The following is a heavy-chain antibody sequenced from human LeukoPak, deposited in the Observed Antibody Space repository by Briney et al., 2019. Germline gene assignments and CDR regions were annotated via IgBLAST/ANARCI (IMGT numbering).Heavy chain of an antibody. CDR3: AKGSDMYYYGSGRPTRYYYYGMDV. V-gene: IGHV4-30-4*08. Sequence: SETLSLTCTVSGGSISSSSYYWGWIRQPPGKGLEWIGYIYYSGSTYYNPSLKSRVTISVDTSKNQFSLKLSSVTAADTAVYYCAKGSDMYYYGSGRPTRYYYYGMDVWGQGTTVTVSS. J-gene: IGHJ6*02. CDR1: GGSISSSSYY. D-gene: IGHD3-10*01. CDR2: IYYSGST.